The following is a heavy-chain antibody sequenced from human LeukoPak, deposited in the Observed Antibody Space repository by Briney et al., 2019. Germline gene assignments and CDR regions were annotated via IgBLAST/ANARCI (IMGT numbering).Heavy chain of an antibody. CDR1: GGTFSSYA. CDR2: IIPILGIA. J-gene: IGHJ4*02. V-gene: IGHV1-69*04. D-gene: IGHD6-13*01. CDR3: ARGTPGYSSSYNFDY. Sequence: GSSVKVSCKASGGTFSSYAISWVRQAPGQGLEWMGRIIPILGIANYAQKFQGRVTITADKSTSTAYMELSSLRSEDTAVYYCARGTPGYSSSYNFDYWGQGTLVTVSS.